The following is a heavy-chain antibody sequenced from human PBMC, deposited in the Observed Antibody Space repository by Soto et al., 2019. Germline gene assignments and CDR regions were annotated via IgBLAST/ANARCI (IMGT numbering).Heavy chain of an antibody. V-gene: IGHV3-23*01. Sequence: EVQVLESGGDLVQPGGSLRLSCAASGFTFSSYAMSWVRQAPGKGLEWVSAVSGSGDKTYYADSVKGRFTISRDNSKNTLFLQMHSLRAEDTAVYYCAKKPGVRAGVPDCWGQGTVVTVSS. CDR3: AKKPGVRAGVPDC. CDR2: VSGSGDKT. D-gene: IGHD3-10*01. CDR1: GFTFSSYA. J-gene: IGHJ4*02.